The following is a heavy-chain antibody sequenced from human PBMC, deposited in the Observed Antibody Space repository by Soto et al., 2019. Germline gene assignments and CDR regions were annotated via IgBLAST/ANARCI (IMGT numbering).Heavy chain of an antibody. D-gene: IGHD6-13*01. CDR2: ISGSGESI. V-gene: IGHV3-23*01. CDR3: ARDRHGSDWYTYYFYTLAV. Sequence: EVHLLESGGSLVQPGESLRLSCAASGFIFSDYAMTWVRQAPGKGLEWVSGISGSGESIYYADSVAGRFTISRDNSKNTLYLHMNSMRGEDTAVYYCARDRHGSDWYTYYFYTLAVWGQGTTVTVSS. J-gene: IGHJ6*02. CDR1: GFIFSDYA.